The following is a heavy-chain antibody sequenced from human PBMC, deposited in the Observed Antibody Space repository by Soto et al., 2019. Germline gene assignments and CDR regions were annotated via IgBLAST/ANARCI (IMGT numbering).Heavy chain of an antibody. D-gene: IGHD4-17*01. Sequence: GGSLRLSCAASGFTFSDAWMNWVRQAPGKGLEWVGRIKSKTDGGTTDYAAPVKGRFTISRDDSKNTLYLQMNSLKTEDTAVYYCTAGSTLIDGAFDAFDIWGQGTMVTVSS. J-gene: IGHJ3*02. CDR3: TAGSTLIDGAFDAFDI. V-gene: IGHV3-15*01. CDR1: GFTFSDAW. CDR2: IKSKTDGGTT.